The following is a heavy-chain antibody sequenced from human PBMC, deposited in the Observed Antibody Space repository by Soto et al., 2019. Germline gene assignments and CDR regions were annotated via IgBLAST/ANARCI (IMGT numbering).Heavy chain of an antibody. Sequence: SETLSLTRPVSGSSISSGGYYWSWIRQYPGKGLEWNGYIYYSGSTYYNPSLKSRVTISVDTSKNQFSLKLSSVTAADTAVYYCARGTTRGGYCSGGSCYSFGYYFDYWGQGTLVTVSS. CDR1: GSSISSGGYY. D-gene: IGHD2-15*01. J-gene: IGHJ4*02. CDR2: IYYSGST. CDR3: ARGTTRGGYCSGGSCYSFGYYFDY. V-gene: IGHV4-31*03.